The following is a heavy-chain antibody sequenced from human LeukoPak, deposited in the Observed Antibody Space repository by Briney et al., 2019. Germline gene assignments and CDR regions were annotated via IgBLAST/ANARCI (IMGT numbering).Heavy chain of an antibody. CDR2: ISSNGGST. CDR3: AREVNWRFDY. CDR1: GFTFSSYT. V-gene: IGHV3-64*01. Sequence: GGSLRLSCAASGFTFSSYTMYWVRQAPGKGLEYVSAISSNGGSTYYANSVKGRFTISRDNSKNTLYLQMGSLRGEDMAVYYCAREVNWRFDYWGQGTLVAVSS. J-gene: IGHJ4*02. D-gene: IGHD1-1*01.